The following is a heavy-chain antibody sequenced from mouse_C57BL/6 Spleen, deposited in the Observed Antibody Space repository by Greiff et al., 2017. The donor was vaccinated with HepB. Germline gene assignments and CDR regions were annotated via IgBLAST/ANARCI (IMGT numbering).Heavy chain of an antibody. D-gene: IGHD1-1*01. CDR1: GYTFTSYW. J-gene: IGHJ1*03. Sequence: VQLQQPGAELVRPGSSVKLSCKASGYTFTSYWMHWVKQRPIQGLEWIGNIDPSDSETHYNQKFKDKATLTVDKSSSTAYMQLSSLTSEDSAVYYCARNDYGSSHWYFDVWGTGTTVTVSS. V-gene: IGHV1-52*01. CDR3: ARNDYGSSHWYFDV. CDR2: IDPSDSET.